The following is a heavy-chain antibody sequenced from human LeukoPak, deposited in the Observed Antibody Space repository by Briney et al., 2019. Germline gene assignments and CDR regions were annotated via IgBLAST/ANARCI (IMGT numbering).Heavy chain of an antibody. J-gene: IGHJ4*02. D-gene: IGHD6-19*01. Sequence: GGSLRLSCAASGFTVSYNYMTWVRQAPGKGLEWVSVIYSGGSTYYAGSVKGRFTISRHNSKNTLYLQMNSLRAEDTAVYYCARAPGWLIFDYWGQGTLVTVSS. V-gene: IGHV3-53*04. CDR1: GFTVSYNY. CDR2: IYSGGST. CDR3: ARAPGWLIFDY.